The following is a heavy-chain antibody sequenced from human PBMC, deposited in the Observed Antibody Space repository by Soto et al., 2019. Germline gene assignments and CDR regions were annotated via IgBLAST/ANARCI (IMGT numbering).Heavy chain of an antibody. Sequence: NLVQYGAEVKKPGASVRVSCKTSGTTFIAYYIHWVRQAPEQGLEWMGWIDPKSGGTTYEQKFLGRVTMTRDTSINTAYIVLNRMTSDETSVYYCARVSVDVPEWGQGTLITVSS. CDR1: GTTFIAYY. CDR2: IDPKSGGT. V-gene: IGHV1-2*02. D-gene: IGHD5-12*01. J-gene: IGHJ4*02. CDR3: ARVSVDVPE.